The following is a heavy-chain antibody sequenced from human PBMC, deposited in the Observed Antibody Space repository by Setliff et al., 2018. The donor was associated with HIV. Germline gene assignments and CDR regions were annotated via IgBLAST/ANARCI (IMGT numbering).Heavy chain of an antibody. Sequence: GSLKISCQGLGNMFTNNWIAWVRQMPGKGLEWMGIIYPADSDTTYNPSFQGQVTISADKSISTAYLQWSTLKASDTAMYYCARAVREKVFRFLEWPAYYDSWGQGTLVTVSS. CDR1: GNMFTNNW. D-gene: IGHD3-3*01. J-gene: IGHJ4*02. V-gene: IGHV5-51*01. CDR2: IYPADSDT. CDR3: ARAVREKVFRFLEWPAYYDS.